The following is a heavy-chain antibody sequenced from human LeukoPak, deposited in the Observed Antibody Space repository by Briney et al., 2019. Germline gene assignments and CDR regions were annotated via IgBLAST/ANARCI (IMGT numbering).Heavy chain of an antibody. CDR3: ARVGMIVDPINIDNASDI. V-gene: IGHV1-69*13. J-gene: IGHJ3*02. Sequence: WASVTVSCKASGGTFSSYAISWVRQAPGQGLEWMGGIIPIFGTANYAQKFQGRVTITADESTSTAYMELSSLRSEDTAVYYCARVGMIVDPINIDNASDIWGQGTMVTVSS. CDR1: GGTFSSYA. CDR2: IIPIFGTA. D-gene: IGHD3-22*01.